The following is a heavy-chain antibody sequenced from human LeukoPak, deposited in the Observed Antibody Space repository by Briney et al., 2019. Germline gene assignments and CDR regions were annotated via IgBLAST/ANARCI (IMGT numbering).Heavy chain of an antibody. D-gene: IGHD6-6*01. J-gene: IGHJ4*02. Sequence: GGSLRLSCAASGFTFSSYWMSWVRQAPGKGLEWVANIRQDGSEKYYVDSVKGRFTISRDNAKNSLYLQMNSLRAEDTAVYYCAKTLGPAALTRGPFDYWGQGTLVTVSS. CDR1: GFTFSSYW. CDR2: IRQDGSEK. V-gene: IGHV3-7*01. CDR3: AKTLGPAALTRGPFDY.